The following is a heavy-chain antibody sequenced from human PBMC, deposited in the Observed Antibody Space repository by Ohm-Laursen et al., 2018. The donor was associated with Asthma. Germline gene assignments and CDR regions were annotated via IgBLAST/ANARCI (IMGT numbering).Heavy chain of an antibody. CDR2: IWYDGSNK. V-gene: IGHV3-33*01. CDR3: AREVKIFGKGYYYYGMDV. D-gene: IGHD3-3*01. Sequence: SLRLSCAASGFTFSSYGMHWVRQAPGKGLEWVAVIWYDGSNKYYADSVKGRFTISRDNSKNTLYLQMNSLRAEDTAVYYCAREVKIFGKGYYYYGMDVWGQGTTVTVSS. J-gene: IGHJ6*02. CDR1: GFTFSSYG.